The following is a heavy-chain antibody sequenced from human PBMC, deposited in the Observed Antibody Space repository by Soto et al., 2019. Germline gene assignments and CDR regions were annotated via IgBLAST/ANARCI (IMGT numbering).Heavy chain of an antibody. D-gene: IGHD4-4*01. CDR2: INPNSGGT. V-gene: IGHV1-2*02. J-gene: IGHJ5*02. CDR3: ARDHSTTVNNWFDP. CDR1: GYTFTGYY. Sequence: QVQLVQSGAEVKKPGASVKVSCKASGYTFTGYYMHWVRPAPGQGLEWMGWINPNSGGTNYAQKFQGGVPMTRDTSISTAYMELSRLRSDDAAVYYCARDHSTTVNNWFDPWGQGTLVTVSS.